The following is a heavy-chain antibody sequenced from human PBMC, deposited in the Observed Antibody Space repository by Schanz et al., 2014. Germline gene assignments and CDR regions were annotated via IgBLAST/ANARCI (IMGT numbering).Heavy chain of an antibody. J-gene: IGHJ6*02. CDR3: ASDFWSGYSHYYYGLDV. CDR2: IGGSDGNT. Sequence: QVQLVQSGGEVKTPGASVKVSCKASGYTFTRSGISWVRQAPGQGLEWMGWIGGSDGNTNFAQKFQGRVTMTRDMSINTAYMELSRLRSDDSAVYYCASDFWSGYSHYYYGLDVWGQGTTVTVSS. CDR1: GYTFTRSG. D-gene: IGHD3-3*01. V-gene: IGHV1-18*01.